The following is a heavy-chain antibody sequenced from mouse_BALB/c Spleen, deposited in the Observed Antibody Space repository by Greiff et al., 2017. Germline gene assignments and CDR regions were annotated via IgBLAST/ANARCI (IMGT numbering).Heavy chain of an antibody. V-gene: IGHV2-9*02. CDR2: IWAGGST. Sequence: VKLQESGPGLVAPSQSLSITCTVSGFSLTSYGVHWVRQPPGKGLEWLGVIWAGGSTNYNSALMSRLSISKDNSKSQVFLKMNSLQTDDTAMYYCARDRDGYYEEAWFAYWGQGTLVTVSA. J-gene: IGHJ3*01. D-gene: IGHD2-3*01. CDR1: GFSLTSYG. CDR3: ARDRDGYYEEAWFAY.